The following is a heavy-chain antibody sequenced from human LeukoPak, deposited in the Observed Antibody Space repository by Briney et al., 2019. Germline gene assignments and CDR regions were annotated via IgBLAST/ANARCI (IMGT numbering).Heavy chain of an antibody. CDR3: ARAPRAGYWFDP. Sequence: GASVKVSCKASGYTFTSYGISWVRHAPRQGLEWMGWISAYNGDTNYAQKLQGRVTMTTDTSTSTAYMELRSLRSDDTAVYYCARAPRAGYWFDPWGQGTLATVSS. V-gene: IGHV1-18*01. J-gene: IGHJ5*02. CDR2: ISAYNGDT. CDR1: GYTFTSYG.